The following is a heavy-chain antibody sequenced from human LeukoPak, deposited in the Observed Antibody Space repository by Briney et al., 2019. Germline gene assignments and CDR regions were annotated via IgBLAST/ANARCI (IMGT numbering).Heavy chain of an antibody. CDR3: ARDSDSSSWTFDY. J-gene: IGHJ4*02. CDR1: GYSISSGYY. CDR2: IYYSGST. D-gene: IGHD6-13*01. Sequence: PSETLSLTCTVSGYSISSGYYWSWIRQPPGKGLEWIGYIYYSGSTYYNPSLKSRVTISVDTSKNQFSLKLSSVTAADTAVYYCARDSDSSSWTFDYWGQGTLVTVSS. V-gene: IGHV4-30-4*07.